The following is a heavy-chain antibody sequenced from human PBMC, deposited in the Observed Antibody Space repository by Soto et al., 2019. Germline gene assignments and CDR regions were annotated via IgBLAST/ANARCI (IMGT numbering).Heavy chain of an antibody. J-gene: IGHJ4*02. D-gene: IGHD3-22*01. Sequence: SETLSRTCTDSGGCLSSYYWSWIRQSPGKGLDWIGYMHYSGNTNYNPSLKSRVTTSLDTSRNQFSLKLSSVTAADTAVYYCARSIGSRRYYFSNCWGQGTLVTV. V-gene: IGHV4-59*01. CDR2: MHYSGNT. CDR1: GGCLSSYY. CDR3: ARSIGSRRYYFSNC.